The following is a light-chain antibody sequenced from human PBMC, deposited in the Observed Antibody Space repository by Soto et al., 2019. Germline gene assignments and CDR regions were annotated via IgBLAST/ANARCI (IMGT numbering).Light chain of an antibody. CDR3: SSYRNARAV. Sequence: QSALTQPASVSGSPGQSITISCTGTSSDVGGYNYVSWYQQHPGKAPKLMIFEVSNRPSGVSNRFSGSKSGNTASLTISGLQADDEADYYCSSYRNARAVFGTGTKVTVL. CDR1: SSDVGGYNY. J-gene: IGLJ1*01. V-gene: IGLV2-14*01. CDR2: EVS.